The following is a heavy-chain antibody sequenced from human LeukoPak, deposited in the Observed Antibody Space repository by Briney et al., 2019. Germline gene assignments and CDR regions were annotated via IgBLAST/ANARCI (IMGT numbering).Heavy chain of an antibody. CDR1: GFTFSSYW. J-gene: IGHJ4*02. CDR2: IEQDGSEK. CDR3: ARESGGNSGHFDY. D-gene: IGHD4-23*01. Sequence: QSGGSLRLSCAASGFTFSSYWMSWVRQAPGKGLEWVANIEQDGSEKYYVDSVKGRFTISRDNTKNSLYLQMNSLRAEDTAVYYCARESGGNSGHFDYWGQGTLVTVSS. V-gene: IGHV3-7*01.